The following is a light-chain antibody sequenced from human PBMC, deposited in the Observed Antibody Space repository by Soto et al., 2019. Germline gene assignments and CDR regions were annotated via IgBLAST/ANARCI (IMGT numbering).Light chain of an antibody. CDR2: DAS. CDR1: QSISYN. CDR3: QQLNSYPIT. Sequence: EIVMSQSPATLSVSPGQRATLSCRASQSISYNLAWFQQRPGQAPRLLIYDASNRATGIPARFSGRGSGTEFTLTISSLQPEDFATYYCQQLNSYPITFGQGTRLEIK. J-gene: IGKJ5*01. V-gene: IGKV3D-15*01.